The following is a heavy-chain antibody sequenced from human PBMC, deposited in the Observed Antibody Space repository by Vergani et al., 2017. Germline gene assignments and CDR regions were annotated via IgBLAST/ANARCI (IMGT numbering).Heavy chain of an antibody. CDR1: GFTFGDYA. V-gene: IGHV3-49*03. CDR3: ARDKRWGQGYDY. Sequence: EVQLVESGGGLVQPGRSLRLSCTASGFTFGDYAMSWFRQAPGKGLEWVGFIRSKAYGGTTEYAASVKGRFTISRDNSKNTLYLQMGSLRAEDMAVYYCARDKRWGQGYDYWGQGTLVTVSS. D-gene: IGHD2-21*02. CDR2: IRSKAYGGTT. J-gene: IGHJ4*02.